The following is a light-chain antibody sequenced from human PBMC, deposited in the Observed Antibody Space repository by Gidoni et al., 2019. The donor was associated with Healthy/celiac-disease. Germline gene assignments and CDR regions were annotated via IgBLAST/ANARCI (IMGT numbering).Light chain of an antibody. CDR3: QQYYSTPPT. V-gene: IGKV4-1*01. CDR2: WAS. CDR1: QSVLSSSINKNY. Sequence: DIVMTQSPDSLAVSLGERATINCKSSQSVLSSSINKNYLAWYQQKPGQPPMLLIYWASTRESGVPDRFSGSGSGTDFTLTISSLQAEDVAVYYCQQYYSTPPTFGPGTKVDIK. J-gene: IGKJ3*01.